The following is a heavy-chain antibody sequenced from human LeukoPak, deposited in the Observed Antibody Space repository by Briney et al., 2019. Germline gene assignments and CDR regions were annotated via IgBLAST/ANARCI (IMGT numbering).Heavy chain of an antibody. V-gene: IGHV3-48*01. CDR1: GFTFSSYG. CDR2: ISSSSSTI. Sequence: GGSLRLSCAASGFTFSSYGMTWVRQAPGKGLEWVSYISSSSSTIYYADSVKGRFTISRDNAKNSLYLQLNSLRAEDTAVYYCARDRAGSFYWGQGTLVTVSS. J-gene: IGHJ4*02. D-gene: IGHD3-16*02. CDR3: ARDRAGSFY.